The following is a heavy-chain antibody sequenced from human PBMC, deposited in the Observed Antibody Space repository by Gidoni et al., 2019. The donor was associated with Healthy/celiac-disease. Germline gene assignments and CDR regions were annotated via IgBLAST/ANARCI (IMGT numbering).Heavy chain of an antibody. CDR1: GFTFSSYS. Sequence: EVQLVESGGGLVQPGGSLRLSCAASGFTFSSYSMNWVRQAPGKGLEWVSSISSSSSYIYYADSVKGRFTISRDNAKNSLYLQMNSLRAEDTAVYYCARDMVQGVIPQFDPWGQGTLVTVSS. CDR2: ISSSSSYI. V-gene: IGHV3-21*01. CDR3: ARDMVQGVIPQFDP. J-gene: IGHJ5*02. D-gene: IGHD3-10*01.